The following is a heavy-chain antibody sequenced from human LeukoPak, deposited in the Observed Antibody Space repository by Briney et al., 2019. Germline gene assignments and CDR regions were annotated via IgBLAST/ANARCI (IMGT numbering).Heavy chain of an antibody. D-gene: IGHD4-17*01. CDR1: GGTFSSYA. Sequence: GASVKVSCKASGGTFSSYAISWVRQAPGQGLEWVGGIIPIFGTANYAQKFQGRATITADESTGTAYMELSSLRSEDTAVYYCARDGESYGDYEGYWGQGTLVTVSS. J-gene: IGHJ4*02. CDR2: IIPIFGTA. CDR3: ARDGESYGDYEGY. V-gene: IGHV1-69*13.